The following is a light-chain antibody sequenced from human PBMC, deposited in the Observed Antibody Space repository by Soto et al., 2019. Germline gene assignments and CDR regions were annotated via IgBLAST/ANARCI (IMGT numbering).Light chain of an antibody. V-gene: IGKV2-30*02. CDR3: MQGTHWLS. CDR1: QSLVHSDGNTY. Sequence: DVVMTQSPLSLPVTLGQPASISCRSSQSLVHSDGNTYLNWFQQRPGQSPRRLIYKVSNRDSGVPDRFSGSGSGTDFTLKISRVEAEDVGVYYSMQGTHWLSFGQGTKVDI. J-gene: IGKJ1*01. CDR2: KVS.